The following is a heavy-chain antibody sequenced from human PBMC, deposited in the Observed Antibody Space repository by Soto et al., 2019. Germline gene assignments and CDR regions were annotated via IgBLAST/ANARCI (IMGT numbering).Heavy chain of an antibody. V-gene: IGHV4-30-2*01. Sequence: SETLSLTCAVSGGSISSCGYSWSWIRQPPGKGLEWIGYIYHSGSTYYNPSLKSRVTISVDRSKNQSSLKLSSVTAADTAVYYCARDLWGYCGTDCYPLDVWGQGTTVTVSS. CDR1: GGSISSCGYS. CDR2: IYHSGST. J-gene: IGHJ6*02. D-gene: IGHD2-21*02. CDR3: ARDLWGYCGTDCYPLDV.